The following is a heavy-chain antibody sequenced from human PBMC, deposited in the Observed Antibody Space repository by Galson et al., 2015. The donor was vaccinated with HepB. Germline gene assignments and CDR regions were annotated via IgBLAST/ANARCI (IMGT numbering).Heavy chain of an antibody. Sequence: SVKVSCKASGYAFTAYYVHWVRQVPGQRPEWLGRLNPDGGGSTYAETFQGRVTMTRNTSINTAHVGLSGLRSDDTAVYYCARSHLHSSGWYMRGFEYWGQGTLVT. CDR1: GYAFTAYY. CDR2: LNPDGGGS. CDR3: ARSHLHSSGWYMRGFEY. V-gene: IGHV1-2*06. D-gene: IGHD6-19*01. J-gene: IGHJ4*02.